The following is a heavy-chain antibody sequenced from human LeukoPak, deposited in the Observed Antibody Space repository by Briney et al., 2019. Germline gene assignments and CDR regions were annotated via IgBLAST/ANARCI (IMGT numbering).Heavy chain of an antibody. CDR3: AKDRTVGASYWYFDL. V-gene: IGHV3-23*01. CDR2: ISGSDGST. D-gene: IGHD1-26*01. Sequence: PGGSLRLSCAASRFTFSTYAMSWVRQPPGKGLEWVSAISGSDGSTYYADSVKGRFTISRDSSKNTLFLHMNTLRAEDTAIYYCAKDRTVGASYWYFDLWGRGTLVTVSS. J-gene: IGHJ2*01. CDR1: RFTFSTYA.